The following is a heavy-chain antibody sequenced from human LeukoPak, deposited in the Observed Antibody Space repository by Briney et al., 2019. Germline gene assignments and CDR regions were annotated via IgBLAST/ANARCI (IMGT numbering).Heavy chain of an antibody. CDR1: GYSISSGYY. D-gene: IGHD2-2*01. Sequence: SETLSLTCAVSGYSISSGYYWGWIRQPPGKGLEWIGSIYHSGSTYYNPSLKSRVTISVDTSKNQFSLKLSSVTAADTAVYYCVRCHYSQLHGGRAFDIWGQGTMVTVSS. CDR3: VRCHYSQLHGGRAFDI. J-gene: IGHJ3*02. V-gene: IGHV4-38-2*01. CDR2: IYHSGST.